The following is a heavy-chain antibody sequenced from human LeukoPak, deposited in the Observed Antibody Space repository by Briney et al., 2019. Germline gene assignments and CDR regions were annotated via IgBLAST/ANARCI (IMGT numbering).Heavy chain of an antibody. V-gene: IGHV4-39*01. CDR2: ISYSGST. CDR1: GGXISRSTYY. Sequence: SETLSLTCTVSGGXISRSTYYWGWIRQPPGMGLEWIGRISYSGSTYYNSSLKSRVTLFSDTCRNQFSLRLSSVTAADTAVYYCARQTTVTTSGGDAFDIWGQGTMVTVSS. CDR3: ARQTTVTTSGGDAFDI. D-gene: IGHD4-17*01. J-gene: IGHJ3*02.